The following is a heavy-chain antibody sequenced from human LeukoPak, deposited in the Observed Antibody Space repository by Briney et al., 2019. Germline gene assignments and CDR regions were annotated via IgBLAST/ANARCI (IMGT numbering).Heavy chain of an antibody. CDR3: ARESIVRYFDWLLTRRDAFDI. Sequence: ASVKDSCKASGYTFTGYYMHWVRQAPGQGLEWMGWINPNSGGTNYAQKFQGRVTMTRDTSISTAYMELSRLRSDDTAVYYCARESIVRYFDWLLTRRDAFDIWGQGTMVTVSS. D-gene: IGHD3-9*01. J-gene: IGHJ3*02. CDR2: INPNSGGT. V-gene: IGHV1-2*02. CDR1: GYTFTGYY.